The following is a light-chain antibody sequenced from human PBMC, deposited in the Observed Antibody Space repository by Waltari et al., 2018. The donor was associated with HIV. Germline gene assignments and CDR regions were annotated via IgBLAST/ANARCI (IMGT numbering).Light chain of an antibody. J-gene: IGLJ2*01. CDR1: RSNIESNY. Sequence: QSVLTQPPSASGTPGQTVTISCSGSRSNIESNYVYWFQQFPGTAPKLLIYSNSQRPSGVPARFSGSKSDTSASLAISGLRSEDEGIYYCAAWDDSLSGRVFGGGTKLTVL. CDR2: SNS. V-gene: IGLV1-47*01. CDR3: AAWDDSLSGRV.